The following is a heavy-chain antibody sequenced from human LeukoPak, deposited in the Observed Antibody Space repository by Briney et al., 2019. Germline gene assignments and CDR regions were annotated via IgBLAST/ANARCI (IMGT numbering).Heavy chain of an antibody. Sequence: SETLSLTCTVSGGSISSSSYSWGWIRQPPGKGLEWIGSIYYSGSTYYNPSLKSRVTISVDTSKNQFSLKLSSVTAADTAVYYCARLAIVVVPAAVSDAFHICGQGTMVTVSS. CDR1: GGSISSSSYS. V-gene: IGHV4-39*01. D-gene: IGHD2-2*01. CDR2: IYYSGST. CDR3: ARLAIVVVPAAVSDAFHI. J-gene: IGHJ3*02.